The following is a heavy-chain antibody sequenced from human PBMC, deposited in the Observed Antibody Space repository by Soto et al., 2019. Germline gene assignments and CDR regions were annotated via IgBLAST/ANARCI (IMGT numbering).Heavy chain of an antibody. V-gene: IGHV4-4*02. CDR3: ARDQIFGVVRTHYYYAMDV. D-gene: IGHD3-3*01. CDR2: IYHSGST. CDR1: GDSLSSSNW. Sequence: PSDTLSLTCAVSGDSLSSSNWWSWVRQSPGKGLEWIGEIYHSGSTNYNPSLMSRVTISLDKSKNQFSLRLRSVTAADTAVYYCARDQIFGVVRTHYYYAMDVWGQGTTVNVSS. J-gene: IGHJ6*02.